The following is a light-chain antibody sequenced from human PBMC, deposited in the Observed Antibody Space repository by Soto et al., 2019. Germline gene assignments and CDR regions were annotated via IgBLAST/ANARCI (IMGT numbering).Light chain of an antibody. CDR2: DAS. CDR1: QSVNTW. CDR3: QQYNSYSST. J-gene: IGKJ1*01. Sequence: IQMTQSPSTLSASVGDRVTIACRASQSVNTWLAWYQKKPGKAPKLLIHDASSLQSGVPSRFSGSGSGTEFTLTISSLQPDDFATYYCQQYNSYSSTFGHGTKVDIK. V-gene: IGKV1-5*01.